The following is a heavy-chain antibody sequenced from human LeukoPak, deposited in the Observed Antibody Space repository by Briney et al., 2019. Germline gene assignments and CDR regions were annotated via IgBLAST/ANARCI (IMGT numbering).Heavy chain of an antibody. CDR1: GGSISSYY. V-gene: IGHV4-59*01. J-gene: IGHJ4*02. CDR2: IYYSGST. Sequence: SETLSLTCTVSGGSISSYYWSWIRQPPGKGLEWIGYIYYSGSTNYNPSLKSRVTISVDTSKNQFSLKLSSVTAADTAVYYCARQQYYDSSGYCFDYWGQGTLVTVSS. CDR3: ARQQYYDSSGYCFDY. D-gene: IGHD3-22*01.